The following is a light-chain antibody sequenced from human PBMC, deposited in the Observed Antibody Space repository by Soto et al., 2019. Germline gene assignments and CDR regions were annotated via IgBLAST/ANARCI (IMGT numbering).Light chain of an antibody. V-gene: IGKV4-1*01. CDR3: QQYFGALT. J-gene: IGKJ4*01. Sequence: DIVMTQSPDSLAVSLGERATINCKSSRSILYSSNNKNYLAWYQQKPGQPPKLLIYWASTRESGVPDRFKGSRSGTDFTLTISSLQPEDAAVYYCQQYFGALTFGGGTKVEIK. CDR1: RSILYSSNNKNY. CDR2: WAS.